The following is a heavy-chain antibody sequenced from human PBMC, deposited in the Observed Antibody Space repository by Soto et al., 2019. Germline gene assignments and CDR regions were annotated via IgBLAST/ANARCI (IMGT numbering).Heavy chain of an antibody. J-gene: IGHJ5*02. V-gene: IGHV1-69*01. CDR1: GGTFSSYA. CDR2: IIPIFGTA. CDR3: ASGWVYAMDNWFDP. D-gene: IGHD2-8*01. Sequence: QVQLVQSGAEVKKPGSSVKVSCKASGGTFSSYAISWVRQAPGQGLEWMGGIIPIFGTANYAQKFQGRVTITADESTSTAYMGLSSLRSEDTAVYYCASGWVYAMDNWFDPWGQGTLVTVSS.